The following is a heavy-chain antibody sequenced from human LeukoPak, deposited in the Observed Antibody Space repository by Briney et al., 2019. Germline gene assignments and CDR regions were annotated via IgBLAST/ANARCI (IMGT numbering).Heavy chain of an antibody. CDR3: ARDRSWAARDYFDY. Sequence: GGSLRLSCAASGFTFRSYWMSWVRQAPGKGLEWVSVIYSGGSTYYADSVKGRFTISRDNSKNTLYLQMNSLRAEDTAVYYCARDRSWAARDYFDYWGQGTLVTVSS. CDR2: IYSGGST. CDR1: GFTFRSYW. D-gene: IGHD6-6*01. J-gene: IGHJ4*02. V-gene: IGHV3-66*01.